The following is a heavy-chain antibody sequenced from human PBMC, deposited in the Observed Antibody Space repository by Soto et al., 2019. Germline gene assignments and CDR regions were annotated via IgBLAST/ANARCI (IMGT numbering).Heavy chain of an antibody. CDR2: IYHSGSA. J-gene: IGHJ4*02. V-gene: IGHV4-4*02. Sequence: SETLSLTCAVSGGSISSSDWWSWVRQPPGKGLEWIGEIYHSGSANYNPSLKSRVTISVDNSKNQFSLKLSSVTAADTAVYYCARYIAASGTYYFDYWGQGTLVTVS. CDR1: GGSISSSDW. CDR3: ARYIAASGTYYFDY. D-gene: IGHD6-13*01.